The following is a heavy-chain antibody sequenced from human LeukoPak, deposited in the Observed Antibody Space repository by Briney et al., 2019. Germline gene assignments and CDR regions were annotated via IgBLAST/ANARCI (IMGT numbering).Heavy chain of an antibody. Sequence: SETLSLTCTVSGGSISSYYWSWIRQPPGKGLEWIGYIYYSGSTNYNPSLKSRVTISVDTSKNQFSLKLSSVTAADTAVYYCARRRITMVRGVINKFDPWGQGTLVTVSS. CDR1: GGSISSYY. CDR2: IYYSGST. J-gene: IGHJ5*02. CDR3: ARRRITMVRGVINKFDP. V-gene: IGHV4-59*12. D-gene: IGHD3-10*01.